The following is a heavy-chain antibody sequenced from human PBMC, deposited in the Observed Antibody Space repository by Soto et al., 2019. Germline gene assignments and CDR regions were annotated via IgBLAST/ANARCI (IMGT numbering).Heavy chain of an antibody. CDR3: AKQRTTVTTSFDS. D-gene: IGHD4-4*01. Sequence: EVQLLESGGGLVQPGGSLTVSCAASGFTFGAHPMSWVRLAPGKGLEWVSTISGYGGSTYYPDSLKGRFIISRDNSKNTLYLQLNTLPAADTAIYFCAKQRTTVTTSFDSWGQGTLVTVSS. J-gene: IGHJ5*01. CDR1: GFTFGAHP. V-gene: IGHV3-23*01. CDR2: ISGYGGST.